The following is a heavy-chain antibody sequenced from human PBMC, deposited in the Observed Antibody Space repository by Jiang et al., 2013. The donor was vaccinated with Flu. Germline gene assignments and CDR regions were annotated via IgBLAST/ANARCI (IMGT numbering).Heavy chain of an antibody. Sequence: GGGVVQPGRSLRLSCAASGFTFSSYGMHWVRQAPGKGLEWVAVISYDGSNKYYADSVKGRFTISRDNSKNTLYLQMNSLRAEDTAVYYCAKDEGGGGSLDYWGQGTLVTVSS. D-gene: IGHD2-15*01. CDR2: ISYDGSNK. CDR3: AKDEGGGGSLDY. V-gene: IGHV3-30*18. CDR1: GFTFSSYG. J-gene: IGHJ4*02.